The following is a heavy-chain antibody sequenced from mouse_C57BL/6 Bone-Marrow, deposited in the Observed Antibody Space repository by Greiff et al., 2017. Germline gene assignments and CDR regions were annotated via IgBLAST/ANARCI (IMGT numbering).Heavy chain of an antibody. D-gene: IGHD1-1*01. CDR1: GYTFTAYT. V-gene: IGHV1-62-2*01. CDR2: FYPGRGSI. Sequence: VQLQQSGAELVKPGASVQMSCKASGYTFTAYTIHWVKQRPGQGLEWIGWFYPGRGSIKYNEKFKDKATFTAEKSSSTVYIELSRLTSEDSAVYFCAKHGTTVVARYWYFDVWGTGTTVTVSS. J-gene: IGHJ1*03. CDR3: AKHGTTVVARYWYFDV.